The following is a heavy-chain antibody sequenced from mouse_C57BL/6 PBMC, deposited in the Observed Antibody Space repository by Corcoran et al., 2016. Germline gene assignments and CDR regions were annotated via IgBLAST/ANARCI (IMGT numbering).Heavy chain of an antibody. CDR1: GYTFTSYG. V-gene: IGHV1-81*01. CDR3: ARDYYGSSYYFDY. Sequence: QVQLQQSGAELARPGASVKLSCKASGYTFTSYGISWVKQRTGQGLEWIGEIYPRSGNTYYKEKFKGKATLTADKSSSTAYMELRSLTSEDSAVYFCARDYYGSSYYFDYWGQGTTLTVSS. CDR2: IYPRSGNT. J-gene: IGHJ2*01. D-gene: IGHD1-1*01.